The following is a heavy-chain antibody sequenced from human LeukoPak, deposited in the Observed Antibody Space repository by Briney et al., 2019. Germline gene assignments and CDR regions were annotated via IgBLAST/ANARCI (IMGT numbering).Heavy chain of an antibody. D-gene: IGHD6-19*01. V-gene: IGHV3-48*03. J-gene: IGHJ4*02. CDR1: GFSFSTYE. CDR3: SLLAVASPQDY. CDR2: ISSGGTIT. Sequence: PGGSLRLSCADSGFSFSTYEMHWVRQAPGKGLEWVSDISSGGTITYYADSVRGRFTTSRDNAKNLLYLQMHSLRAEDTAIYYCSLLAVASPQDYWGQGTLVTVSS.